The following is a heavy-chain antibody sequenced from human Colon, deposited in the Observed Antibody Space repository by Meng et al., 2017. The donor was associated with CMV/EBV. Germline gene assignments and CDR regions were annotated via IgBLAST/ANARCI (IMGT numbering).Heavy chain of an antibody. V-gene: IGHV3-13*01. CDR1: GFTFSTYD. CDR3: ARAQSPTHFDY. J-gene: IGHJ4*02. CDR2: IGTVGDT. Sequence: GESLKISCTASGFTFSTYDFHWVRQPTGKGLEWVSSIGTVGDTYPIGSVKGRFIISREDAKNSVYLQMNGLRDGDTGLYYCARAQSPTHFDYWGQGALVTVSS.